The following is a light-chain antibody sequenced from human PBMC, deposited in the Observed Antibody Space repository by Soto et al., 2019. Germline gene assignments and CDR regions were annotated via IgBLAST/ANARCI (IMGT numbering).Light chain of an antibody. Sequence: EIVLTQSPGTLSFSPGERATLSCRASQSVSSSYLAWYQQKPGRALRLLIDGASTRATGIPDRFSGSGSGTDFTLTISRLEPEDVAVYYCQQYEAVVTFGQGTKVDIK. CDR1: QSVSSSY. J-gene: IGKJ1*01. V-gene: IGKV3-20*01. CDR2: GAS. CDR3: QQYEAVVT.